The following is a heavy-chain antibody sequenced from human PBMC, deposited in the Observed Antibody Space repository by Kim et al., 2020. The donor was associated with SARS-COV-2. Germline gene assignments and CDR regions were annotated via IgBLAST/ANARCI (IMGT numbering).Heavy chain of an antibody. D-gene: IGHD3-10*01. Sequence: GGSTYYADSVKGRFTISRDNSKNTLYLQMNSLRAEDTAVYYCARDFGDVWGQGTTVTVSS. J-gene: IGHJ6*02. CDR3: ARDFGDV. V-gene: IGHV3-53*01. CDR2: GGST.